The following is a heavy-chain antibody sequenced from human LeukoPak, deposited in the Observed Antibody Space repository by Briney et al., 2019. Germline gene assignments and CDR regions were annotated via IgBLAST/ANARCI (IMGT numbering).Heavy chain of an antibody. D-gene: IGHD2-2*01. V-gene: IGHV4-59*05. CDR3: ARQLGYCSSTSCYADKVDY. CDR2: IYYSGST. J-gene: IGHJ4*02. CDR1: GGSISSYY. Sequence: PSETLSLTCTVSGGSISSYYWSWIRQPPGKGLEWIGSIYYSGSTYYNPSLKSRVTISVDTSKNQFSLKLSSVTAADTAVYYCARQLGYCSSTSCYADKVDYWGQGTLVTVSP.